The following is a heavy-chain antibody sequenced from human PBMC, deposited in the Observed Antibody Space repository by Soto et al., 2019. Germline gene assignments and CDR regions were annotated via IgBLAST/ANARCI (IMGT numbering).Heavy chain of an antibody. CDR2: ISSSSSTI. CDR3: TYYYDSSGYWGLDYGVDV. J-gene: IGHJ6*02. Sequence: GGSLRLSCAASGFTFSSYSMNWVRQAPGKGLEWVSYISSSSSTIYYADSVKGRFTISRDNAKNSLYLQMNSLRAEDTAVYYCTYYYDSSGYWGLDYGVDVWGQGTTVTVSS. CDR1: GFTFSSYS. D-gene: IGHD3-22*01. V-gene: IGHV3-48*01.